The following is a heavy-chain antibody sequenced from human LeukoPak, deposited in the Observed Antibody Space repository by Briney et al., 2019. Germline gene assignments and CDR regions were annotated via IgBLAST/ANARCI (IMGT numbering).Heavy chain of an antibody. J-gene: IGHJ4*02. CDR2: MSPNSGNT. D-gene: IGHD6-19*01. CDR3: ARGPYSSGWYSDY. V-gene: IGHV1-8*01. CDR1: GYTFTSYD. Sequence: ASVKVSCKASGYTFTSYDINWVRQATGQGLEWMGWMSPNSGNTGYAQKFQGRVTMTRNTSISTAYMELSSLRSEDTAVYYCARGPYSSGWYSDYWGQGTLVTVSS.